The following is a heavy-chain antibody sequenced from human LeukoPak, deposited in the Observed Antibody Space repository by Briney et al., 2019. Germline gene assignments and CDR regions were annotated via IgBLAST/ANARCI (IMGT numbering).Heavy chain of an antibody. V-gene: IGHV1-69*04. J-gene: IGHJ5*02. Sequence: SVKVSCKASGGTVSSYALNWVRQAPGQGLEWMGRIIPNLGIARYAQKFQGRVTIIADKSTSTAYMELRSLRSDDTAVYYCARDVVGFDPWGQGTLVTVSS. D-gene: IGHD2-15*01. CDR3: ARDVVGFDP. CDR1: GGTVSSYA. CDR2: IIPNLGIA.